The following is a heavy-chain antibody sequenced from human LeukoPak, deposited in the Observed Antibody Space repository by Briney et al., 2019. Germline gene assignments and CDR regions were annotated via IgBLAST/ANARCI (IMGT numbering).Heavy chain of an antibody. J-gene: IGHJ4*02. CDR2: IDTDGRTT. CDR3: ATLNSFGSDY. CDR1: GFTFSRFW. D-gene: IGHD5-18*01. V-gene: IGHV3-74*01. Sequence: GGSLRLSCAASGFTFSRFWMHWVRQPPGEGLVWVSRIDTDGRTTTYAHSGKGLFTISRDNAKNTVYLQLSSLRVEDTAMYYCATLNSFGSDYWGRGVLVTVSS.